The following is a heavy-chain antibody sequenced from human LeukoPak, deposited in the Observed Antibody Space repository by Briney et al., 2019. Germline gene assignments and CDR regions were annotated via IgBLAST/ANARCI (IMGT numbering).Heavy chain of an antibody. V-gene: IGHV4-4*07. CDR3: ARDESSRDDSGGYHY. D-gene: IGHD3-22*01. Sequence: PSETLSLTCAVSSASVSSHHWAWIRQPAGKGLEWVGRVHFSGSTNYNPSLRSRVAISLDKSKNELSLTLNSVSAADTAVYYCARDESSRDDSGGYHYWVRAVLVTVSS. J-gene: IGHJ4*02. CDR1: SASVSSHH. CDR2: VHFSGST.